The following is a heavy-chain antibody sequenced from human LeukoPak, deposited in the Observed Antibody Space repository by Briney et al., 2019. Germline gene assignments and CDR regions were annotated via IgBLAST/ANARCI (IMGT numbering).Heavy chain of an antibody. D-gene: IGHD2-15*01. CDR3: ARPIHCSATRCTGAMDV. V-gene: IGHV4-34*01. J-gene: IGHJ6*01. CDR2: IDEIGRT. CDR1: GESLSHYY. Sequence: SEILSLTCAVYGESLSHYYWNWVRQFPGKGLDWIGEIDEIGRTNYNPSLKSRATISVDRSKNQFSLKLNSVTAADTAVYFCARPIHCSATRCTGAMDVWGQGTTVAVSS.